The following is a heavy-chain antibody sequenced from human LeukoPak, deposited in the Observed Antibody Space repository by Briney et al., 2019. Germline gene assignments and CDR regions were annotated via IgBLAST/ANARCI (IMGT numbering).Heavy chain of an antibody. D-gene: IGHD4-17*01. CDR1: GYTFTSYD. CDR3: ASFGCGDYRYYFDY. CDR2: MNPNSGNT. J-gene: IGHJ4*01. Sequence: ASVTVSCKASGYTFTSYDINWVRQATGQGLEWMGWMNPNSGNTGYPQKFQARVTMTRNTSISTAYMELSSLRSADNAVYYGASFGCGDYRYYFDYWGQGTLVTVSS. V-gene: IGHV1-8*01.